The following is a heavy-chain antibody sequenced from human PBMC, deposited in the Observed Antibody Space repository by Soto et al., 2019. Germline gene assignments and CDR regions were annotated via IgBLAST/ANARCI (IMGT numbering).Heavy chain of an antibody. CDR2: IIPIFGTA. D-gene: IGHD6-13*01. V-gene: IGHV1-69*13. J-gene: IGHJ4*02. CDR3: ARVVTGIAAAGTVYYFDY. CDR1: GGTFSGYA. Sequence: AASVKVSCKATGGTFSGYAISWVRQAPGQGLEWMGGIIPIFGTANYAQKFQGRVTITADESTSTAYMELSSLRSEDTAVYYCARVVTGIAAAGTVYYFDYWGQGTLVTVSA.